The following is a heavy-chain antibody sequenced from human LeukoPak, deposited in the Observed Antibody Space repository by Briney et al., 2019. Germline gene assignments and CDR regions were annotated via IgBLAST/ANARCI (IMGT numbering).Heavy chain of an antibody. V-gene: IGHV1-69*05. D-gene: IGHD1-20*01. CDR2: IIPIFGTA. Sequence: SVKVSCKASGGTFSSYAISWVRQAPGQGLEWMGGIIPIFGTANYAQKFQGRVTITTDESTSTAYMELSSLRSEDTAVYYRARDRSGGITGTPYYFDYWGQGTLVTVSS. J-gene: IGHJ4*02. CDR3: ARDRSGGITGTPYYFDY. CDR1: GGTFSSYA.